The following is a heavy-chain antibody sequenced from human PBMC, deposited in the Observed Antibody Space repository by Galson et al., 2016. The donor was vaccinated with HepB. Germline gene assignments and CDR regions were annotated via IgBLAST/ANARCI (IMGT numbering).Heavy chain of an antibody. V-gene: IGHV1-3*01. J-gene: IGHJ5*02. D-gene: IGHD3-9*01. CDR1: GYTFTSYA. Sequence: SVKVSCKASGYTFTSYALHWVRQAPGQRLEWVAWINADNGDTKYSQKFQARVTVTRDTSASTAYMELSSLSSEDTAVYYCARDLRGYDILTGYPRAWFDPWGQGTLVTVSS. CDR3: ARDLRGYDILTGYPRAWFDP. CDR2: INADNGDT.